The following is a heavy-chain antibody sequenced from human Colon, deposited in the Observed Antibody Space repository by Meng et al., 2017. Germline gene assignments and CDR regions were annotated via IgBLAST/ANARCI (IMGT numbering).Heavy chain of an antibody. V-gene: IGHV4-34*01. CDR2: INHSGRT. D-gene: IGHD1-1*01. Sequence: QVQLQQWGAGLWKPSERQALTCAVYGASSSGYYWTWIRQPPGKGLEWIGEINHSGRTRYNPSLKSRVTISVDTSKNQFSLNLTSMTAADTAVYYCAGGGGNYYLDYWGQGTLVTVSS. CDR1: GASSSGYY. J-gene: IGHJ4*02. CDR3: AGGGGNYYLDY.